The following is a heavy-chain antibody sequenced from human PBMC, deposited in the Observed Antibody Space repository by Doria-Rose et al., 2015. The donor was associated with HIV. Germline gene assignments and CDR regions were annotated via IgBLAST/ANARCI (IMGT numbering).Heavy chain of an antibody. V-gene: IGHV3-9*01. CDR1: GFSFESYA. CDR2: ISWVSGAK. Sequence: QLQESGGGLVQPGRSLRLSCVGSGFSFESYAMHWVRLAPGQGLEWVAGISWVSGAKGNADSVEGRFTISRDNAKKSVYLEMRILRPEDTSVYYCAKAPIIGPKYYFYMDVWGKGTSVTVSS. D-gene: IGHD3-3*01. J-gene: IGHJ6*03. CDR3: AKAPIIGPKYYFYMDV.